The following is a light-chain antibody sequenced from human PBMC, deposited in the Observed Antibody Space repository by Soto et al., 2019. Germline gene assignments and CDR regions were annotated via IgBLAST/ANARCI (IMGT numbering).Light chain of an antibody. J-gene: IGKJ1*01. V-gene: IGKV3-20*01. Sequence: EIVLTQSPGTLSLSAGERATLSCRASQSVSSSYLAWYQQKPGQAPRLLIYDASSRATGIPDRFSGSGSGTDFTLTISRLVPEDFAVYYCQHYGSSRTFGQGTKVDIK. CDR1: QSVSSSY. CDR2: DAS. CDR3: QHYGSSRT.